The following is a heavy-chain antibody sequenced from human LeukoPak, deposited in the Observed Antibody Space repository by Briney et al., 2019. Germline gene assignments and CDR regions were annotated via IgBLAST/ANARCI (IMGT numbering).Heavy chain of an antibody. J-gene: IGHJ4*02. Sequence: PSETLSLTCTVSGGSISSSTYYWGWIRQPPGKGLEWIGSIYYSGSTYYNPSLKSRGTISVDTSKNHFSLKLSSVTAADTAVYYCARQDYDSSGYYSLNYFDYWGQGTLVTVSS. CDR3: ARQDYDSSGYYSLNYFDY. V-gene: IGHV4-39*01. CDR2: IYYSGST. CDR1: GGSISSSTYY. D-gene: IGHD3-22*01.